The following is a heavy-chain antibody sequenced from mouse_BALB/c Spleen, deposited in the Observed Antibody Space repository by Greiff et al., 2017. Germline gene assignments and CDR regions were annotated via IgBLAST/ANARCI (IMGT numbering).Heavy chain of an antibody. J-gene: IGHJ3*01. CDR3: AREGTGTAD. Sequence: EVQVVESGGGLVQPGGSRKLSCAASGFTFSSFGMHWVRQAPEKGLEWVAYISSGSSTIYYADTVKGRFTISRDNPKNTLFLQMTSLRSEDTAMYYCAREGTGTADWGQGTLVTVSA. V-gene: IGHV5-17*02. CDR2: ISSGSSTI. CDR1: GFTFSSFG. D-gene: IGHD4-1*01.